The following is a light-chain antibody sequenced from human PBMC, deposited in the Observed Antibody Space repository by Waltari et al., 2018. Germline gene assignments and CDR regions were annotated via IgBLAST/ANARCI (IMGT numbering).Light chain of an antibody. CDR1: ALPKPY. CDR3: QSADSSGTYV. J-gene: IGLJ1*01. V-gene: IGLV3-25*03. Sequence: SYELTQPPSVSVSPGQTARITCSGDALPKPYAYWYQQKPGQAPVVVLYKDSERPSGIPEGFSGSSSGTTVTLTISGVQAEDEADYYCQSADSSGTYVFGTGTKVTVL. CDR2: KDS.